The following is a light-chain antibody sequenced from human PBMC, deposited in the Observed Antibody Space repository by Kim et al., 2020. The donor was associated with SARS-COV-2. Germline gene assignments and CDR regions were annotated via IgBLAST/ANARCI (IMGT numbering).Light chain of an antibody. CDR3: SSYTSSSTLV. J-gene: IGLJ3*02. CDR2: DVS. Sequence: GQSITISCTGTSSDVGGYNYVSWYQQHPGRVPKLLIHDVSNRPSGVSDHFSGSKSDNTASLTISGLRTEDEADYYCSSYTSSSTLVFGGGTKLTVL. CDR1: SSDVGGYNY. V-gene: IGLV2-14*03.